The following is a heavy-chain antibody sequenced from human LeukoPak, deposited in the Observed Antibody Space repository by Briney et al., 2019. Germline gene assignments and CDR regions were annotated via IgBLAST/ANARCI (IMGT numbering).Heavy chain of an antibody. Sequence: ASVKVSCKASGYTFTGYYMHWVRQAPGQGLEWMGWINPNSGGTNYAQKFQGRVTMTRDTSISTAYMELSRLRSDDTAVYYCAKVGYMTTVIHFDYWGQGTLVTVSS. V-gene: IGHV1-2*02. CDR1: GYTFTGYY. J-gene: IGHJ4*02. CDR2: INPNSGGT. CDR3: AKVGYMTTVIHFDY. D-gene: IGHD4-17*01.